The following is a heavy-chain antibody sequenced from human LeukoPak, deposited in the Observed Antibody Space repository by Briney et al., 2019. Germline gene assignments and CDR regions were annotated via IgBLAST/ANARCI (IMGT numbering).Heavy chain of an antibody. CDR3: AKLTSGWFEEF. CDR1: GFIFSSYA. D-gene: IGHD3-10*01. J-gene: IGHJ4*02. Sequence: GGSLRLSCAASGFIFSSYAMTWVRQTPGKGLEWVSAIRPSDGSTFYADSVMGRFTISRDSSKNTLYLQMNNLRVEDTALYYCAKLTSGWFEEFWGQGTLVTVSS. CDR2: IRPSDGST. V-gene: IGHV3-23*01.